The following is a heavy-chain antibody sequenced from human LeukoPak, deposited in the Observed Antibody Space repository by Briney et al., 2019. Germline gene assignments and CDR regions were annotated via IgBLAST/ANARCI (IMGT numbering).Heavy chain of an antibody. CDR3: ARGRTTVTTLRHFDL. V-gene: IGHV1-18*01. CDR2: VSVYNGDT. Sequence: ASVKVSCKASGYTFTSYGVSLVRQAPGQGLEWMGWVSVYNGDTNYAQKSQGRVTMTTDTSTSTAYMELRSLRSDDTAVYYCARGRTTVTTLRHFDLWGRGTLVTVSS. J-gene: IGHJ2*01. D-gene: IGHD4-17*01. CDR1: GYTFTSYG.